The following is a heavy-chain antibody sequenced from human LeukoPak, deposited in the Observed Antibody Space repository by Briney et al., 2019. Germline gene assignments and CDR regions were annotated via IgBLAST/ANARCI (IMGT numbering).Heavy chain of an antibody. J-gene: IGHJ4*02. V-gene: IGHV4-34*01. CDR1: GGSFSGYY. D-gene: IGHD4-17*01. CDR3: ARITVTTDPDY. Sequence: SETLSLTCAVYGGSFSGYYWSWIRQPPGKGLEWIGEINHSGSTNYNPSLKSRVTISVDTSKNQFSLKLSSVTAADTAVYYCARITVTTDPDYWGQGTLVTVSS. CDR2: INHSGST.